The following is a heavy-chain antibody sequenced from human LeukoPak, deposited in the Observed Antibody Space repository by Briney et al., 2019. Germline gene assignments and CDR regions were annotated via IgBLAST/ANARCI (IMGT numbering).Heavy chain of an antibody. Sequence: GGSLRLSCAASGFTVSDNYLTWVRQAPGQGLEWVSVIYSSGSTYYADSVKGRFTISRDNSKNTVYLQMNSLRAEDTAVYFCAGSPKYSSSWYEYFQHWGQGTLVTVSS. V-gene: IGHV3-66*02. J-gene: IGHJ1*01. CDR1: GFTVSDNY. CDR3: AGSPKYSSSWYEYFQH. CDR2: IYSSGST. D-gene: IGHD6-13*01.